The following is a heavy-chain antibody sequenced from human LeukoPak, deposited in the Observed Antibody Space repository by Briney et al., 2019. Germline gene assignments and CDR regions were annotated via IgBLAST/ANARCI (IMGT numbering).Heavy chain of an antibody. J-gene: IGHJ4*02. CDR3: AREGTLRAHWDPFDY. V-gene: IGHV3-7*01. Sequence: GGSLRLSCVVSGFIFSKYWMSWVRQAPGKGLEWVATIKIDGSEIYYVDSVRGRFTISRDNVRNSLYLQMHSLRGEDTAVYYCAREGTLRAHWDPFDYWGQGTLVTVSS. D-gene: IGHD7-27*01. CDR2: IKIDGSEI. CDR1: GFIFSKYW.